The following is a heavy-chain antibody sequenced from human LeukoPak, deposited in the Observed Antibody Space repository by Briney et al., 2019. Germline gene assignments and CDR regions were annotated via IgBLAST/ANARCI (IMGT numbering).Heavy chain of an antibody. CDR1: GFSSSSYA. CDR3: AKDPFHWGTIYFDY. J-gene: IGHJ4*02. V-gene: IGHV3-23*01. Sequence: GGSLRLSCAASGFSSSSYAMSWVRQAPGKGLEWVASISGDGANTNYAESVKGRLTISRDNSKNTLYLQMNSLTGAHTAIYYCAKDPFHWGTIYFDYWGQGALVTVSS. D-gene: IGHD7-27*01. CDR2: ISGDGANT.